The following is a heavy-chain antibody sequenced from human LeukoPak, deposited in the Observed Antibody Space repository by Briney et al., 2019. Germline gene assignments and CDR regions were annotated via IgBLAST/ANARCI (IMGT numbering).Heavy chain of an antibody. J-gene: IGHJ5*01. D-gene: IGHD3-3*01. V-gene: IGHV3-7*03. CDR1: GFTFGKYW. CDR3: ARDQCDTWSRRGNFDS. CDR2: IKLDGSEK. Sequence: HPGGSLRLSCVASGFTFGKYWMSWVRQAPGKGLEWVANIKLDGSEKNYVDSVKGRFTISRDNTKNSLYLQMNSLRVEDTAVFYCARDQCDTWSRRGNFDSWGQGTLVIVSS.